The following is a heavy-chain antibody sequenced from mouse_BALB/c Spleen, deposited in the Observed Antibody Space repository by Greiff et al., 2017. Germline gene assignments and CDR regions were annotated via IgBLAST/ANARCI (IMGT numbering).Heavy chain of an antibody. J-gene: IGHJ2*01. V-gene: IGHV14-3*02. D-gene: IGHD1-2*01. CDR3: ASPNSLLRLRVFDY. Sequence: VQLKESGAELVKPGASVKLSCTASGFNIKDTYMHWVKQRPEQGLEWIGRIDPANGNTKYDPKFQGKATITADTSSNTAYLQLSSLTSEDTAVYYCASPNSLLRLRVFDYWGQGTTLTVSS. CDR1: GFNIKDTY. CDR2: IDPANGNT.